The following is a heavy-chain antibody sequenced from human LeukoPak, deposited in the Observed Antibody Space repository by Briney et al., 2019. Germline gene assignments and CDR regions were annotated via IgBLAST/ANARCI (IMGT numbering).Heavy chain of an antibody. D-gene: IGHD4/OR15-4a*01. CDR1: RGSISGYS. CDR2: IYYSGDT. V-gene: IGHV4-59*01. Sequence: ETSETLSLTCTVSRGSISGYSWSWIRQSPGGGLEWIGYIYYSGDTAYNPSLRSRVTLSVDTSKNQFSLQLRSVTTADTAVYYCVRGPYGASISKWFDPWGQGTQVIVSP. CDR3: VRGPYGASISKWFDP. J-gene: IGHJ5*02.